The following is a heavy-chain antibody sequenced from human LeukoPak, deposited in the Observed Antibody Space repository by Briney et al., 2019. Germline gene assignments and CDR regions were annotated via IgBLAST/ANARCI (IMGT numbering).Heavy chain of an antibody. CDR2: IYPGDSDT. D-gene: IGHD6-19*01. Sequence: GESLNISCKASGYSFTSHWIGLVRQMPGKGLEWMGIIYPGDSDTRYSPSFQGQVTISADKSITTAYQQWSSLKASDTAMYYCTSRDGIAVDDYWGQGTLVTVSS. CDR1: GYSFTSHW. CDR3: TSRDGIAVDDY. V-gene: IGHV5-51*01. J-gene: IGHJ4*02.